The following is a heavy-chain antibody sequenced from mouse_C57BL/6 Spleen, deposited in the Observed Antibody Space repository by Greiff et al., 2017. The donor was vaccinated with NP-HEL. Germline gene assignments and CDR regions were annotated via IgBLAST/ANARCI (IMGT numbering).Heavy chain of an antibody. D-gene: IGHD2-1*01. V-gene: IGHV1-50*01. CDR2: IDPSGSYT. J-gene: IGHJ4*01. CDR1: GYTFTSYW. Sequence: QVQLQQPGAELVKPGASVKLSCKASGYTFTSYWMQWVKQRPGQGLEWIGEIDPSGSYTNYNQKFKGKATLTVDTSSSTAYMQLSSLTSEDSAVYYCAIYYCKSYYYAMDYWGQGTSVTVSS. CDR3: AIYYCKSYYYAMDY.